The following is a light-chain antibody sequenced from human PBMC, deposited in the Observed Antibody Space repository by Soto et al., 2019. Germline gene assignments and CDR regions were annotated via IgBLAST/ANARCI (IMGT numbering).Light chain of an antibody. CDR1: QSVSSSY. CDR3: QQYGISSPLT. V-gene: IGKV3-20*01. Sequence: EIVLTQSPGTLSLSPGEIVTLSCRASQSVSSSYLAWYQQKPGQAPSLLMYGASSRATGIPDRFSGSGSGTDFTLTISRLGPEDFAVYYCQQYGISSPLTFGGGTKVEIK. J-gene: IGKJ4*01. CDR2: GAS.